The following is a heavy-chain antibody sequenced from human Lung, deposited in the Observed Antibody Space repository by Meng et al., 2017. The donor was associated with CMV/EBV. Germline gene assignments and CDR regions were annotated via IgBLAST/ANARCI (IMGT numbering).Heavy chain of an antibody. CDR1: GFTVSGNY. CDR3: ARDFGY. J-gene: IGHJ4*03. CDR2: IYYSGGT. V-gene: IGHV3-53*01. Sequence: GESLKISCAASGFTVSGNYMSWVRQAPGRGLEWVSIIYYSGGTDYAESVKGRFTMSRDSSKNTVYLQMNSLRVENTAVYYCARDFGYWGQGTVVTVPS.